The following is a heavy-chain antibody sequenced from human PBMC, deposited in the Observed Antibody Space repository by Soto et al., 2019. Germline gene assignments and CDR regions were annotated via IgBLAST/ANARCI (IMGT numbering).Heavy chain of an antibody. J-gene: IGHJ4*02. Sequence: QITLKESGPTLVKPTQTLTLTCTFSGFSLSTSGVDVGWIRQPPGKALEWLALIYWDDDKRYSPSLKSRLTITKDPYKNQVVLTMTNMDPLDTATYYCAHRRPYSNSPEYFFDYWGQGTLVTVSS. V-gene: IGHV2-5*02. CDR2: IYWDDDK. CDR3: AHRRPYSNSPEYFFDY. CDR1: GFSLSTSGVD. D-gene: IGHD6-6*01.